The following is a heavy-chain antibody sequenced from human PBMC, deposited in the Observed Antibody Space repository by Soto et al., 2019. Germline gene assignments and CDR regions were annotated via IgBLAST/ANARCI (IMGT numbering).Heavy chain of an antibody. CDR1: GGTFSSYA. CDR2: IIPIFGTA. V-gene: IGHV1-69*13. Sequence: SVKGLRKASGGTFSSYAISWVRQAPGQGLEWMGGIIPIFGTANYAQKFQGRVTITADESTSTAYMELSSLRSEDTAVYYCARDHQSGGYHNPDHHDVMDVWAQGTTVTGSS. J-gene: IGHJ6*01. D-gene: IGHD3-9*01. CDR3: ARDHQSGGYHNPDHHDVMDV.